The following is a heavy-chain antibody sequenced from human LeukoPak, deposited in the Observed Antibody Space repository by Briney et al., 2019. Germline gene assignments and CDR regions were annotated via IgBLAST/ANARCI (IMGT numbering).Heavy chain of an antibody. CDR2: IAYDLSKK. CDR1: GFTFSDYG. V-gene: IGHV3-30*02. CDR3: AKDISGSGSYYMDV. J-gene: IGHJ6*03. Sequence: GGSLRLSCAASGFTFSDYGVHWVRQAPGKGLDWVAFIAYDLSKKYYADSVKGRFTISRDNSKNTLFLQMRSLRAEDTAVYYCAKDISGSGSYYMDVWGKGTTVTVSS. D-gene: IGHD3-10*01.